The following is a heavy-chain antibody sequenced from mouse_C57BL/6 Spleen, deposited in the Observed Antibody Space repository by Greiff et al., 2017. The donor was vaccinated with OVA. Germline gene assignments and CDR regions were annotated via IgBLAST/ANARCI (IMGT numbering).Heavy chain of an antibody. CDR1: GYAFSSSW. CDR2: IYPGDGDT. D-gene: IGHD1-1*01. Sequence: VQLQHSGPELVKPGASVKISCKASGYAFSSSWMNWVKQRPGKGLEWIGRIYPGDGDTNYNGKFKGKATLTADKSSSTAYMQLSSLTSEDSAVYFCAREGLSWVGFDYWGQGTTLTVSS. J-gene: IGHJ2*01. V-gene: IGHV1-82*01. CDR3: AREGLSWVGFDY.